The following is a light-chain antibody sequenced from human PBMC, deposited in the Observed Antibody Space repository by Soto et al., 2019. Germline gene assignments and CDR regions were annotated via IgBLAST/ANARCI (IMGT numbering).Light chain of an antibody. Sequence: QSVLTQPPSVSATPGQKVTIPCSGTSADIGGHYVSWYQQFPGTAPKLVIYDNDKRPSGIPDRFSGSKSGTSATLDITGLQAGDEADYFCGTWGSSLSGHVIFGGGTKLTVL. CDR1: SADIGGHY. V-gene: IGLV1-51*01. J-gene: IGLJ2*01. CDR2: DND. CDR3: GTWGSSLSGHVI.